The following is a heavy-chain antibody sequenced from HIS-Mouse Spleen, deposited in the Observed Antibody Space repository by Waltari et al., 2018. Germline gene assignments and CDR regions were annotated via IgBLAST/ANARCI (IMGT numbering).Heavy chain of an antibody. J-gene: IGHJ3*02. V-gene: IGHV4-4*07. D-gene: IGHD3-3*01. Sequence: QVQLQESGPGLVKPSETLSLTCTVSGGSISSYYWSWIRRPAGTGRGWIGRIYTSGSTNYNPSLKSRVTMSVDTSKNQFSLKLSSVTAADTAVYYCARDFHDFWSGYYGGDKKHDAFDIWGQGTMVTVSS. CDR3: ARDFHDFWSGYYGGDKKHDAFDI. CDR2: IYTSGST. CDR1: GGSISSYY.